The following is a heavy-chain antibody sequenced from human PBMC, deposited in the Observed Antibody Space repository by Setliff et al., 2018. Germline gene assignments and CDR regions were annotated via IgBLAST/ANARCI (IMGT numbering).Heavy chain of an antibody. V-gene: IGHV1-2*02. CDR3: ALYDYYYDADGPRNWFDP. CDR2: IHPNTGDT. Sequence: ASVKVSCKASGYTFTDYYIHWLRQAPGQGPEWMGWIHPNTGDTNYAQNFQDRVTLTRDTSITTAYMELSRLRSDDTALYYCALYDYYYDADGPRNWFDPWGQGTLVTVSS. J-gene: IGHJ5*02. D-gene: IGHD3-22*01. CDR1: GYTFTDYY.